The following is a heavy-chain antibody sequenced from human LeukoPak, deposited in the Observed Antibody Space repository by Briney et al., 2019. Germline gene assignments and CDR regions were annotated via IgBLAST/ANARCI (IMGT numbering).Heavy chain of an antibody. CDR1: GFTFTNNF. CDR2: IKQDGSET. D-gene: IGHD3-10*02. J-gene: IGHJ6*04. V-gene: IGHV3-7*01. Sequence: GGSLRLSCAASGFTFTNNFMSWVRQVPGKGLEWVANIKQDGSETTYADSVRGRFTIFRDNAKDSVYLQMNSLRAEDSAVYYCAELGITMIGGVWGKGTTVTISS. CDR3: AELGITMIGGV.